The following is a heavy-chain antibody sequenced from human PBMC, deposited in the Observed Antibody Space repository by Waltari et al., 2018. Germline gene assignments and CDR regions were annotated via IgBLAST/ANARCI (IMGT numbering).Heavy chain of an antibody. CDR3: ASDWEQNQLLYSYYYYGMDV. D-gene: IGHD2-2*02. V-gene: IGHV4-34*01. Sequence: QVQLQQWGAGLLKPSETLSLTCAVYGGSFSGYYWSWIRQPPGTGLEWIGEINHSGSTNYNPSLKSRVTISVDTSKNQFSLKLSSVTAADTAVYYCASDWEQNQLLYSYYYYGMDVWGQGTTVTVSS. CDR1: GGSFSGYY. CDR2: INHSGST. J-gene: IGHJ6*02.